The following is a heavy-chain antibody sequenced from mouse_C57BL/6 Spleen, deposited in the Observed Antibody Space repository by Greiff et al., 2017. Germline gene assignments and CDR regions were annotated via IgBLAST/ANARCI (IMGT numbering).Heavy chain of an antibody. CDR3: ASLTGRGYFDY. Sequence: EVMLVESGGGLVKPGGSLKLSCAASGFTFSSYAMSWVRQTPEKRLEWVATISDGGSYTYYPDNVKGRFTISRDNAKNNLYLQMSHLKSEDTAMYYCASLTGRGYFDYWGQGTTLTVSS. J-gene: IGHJ2*01. V-gene: IGHV5-4*03. D-gene: IGHD4-1*01. CDR1: GFTFSSYA. CDR2: ISDGGSYT.